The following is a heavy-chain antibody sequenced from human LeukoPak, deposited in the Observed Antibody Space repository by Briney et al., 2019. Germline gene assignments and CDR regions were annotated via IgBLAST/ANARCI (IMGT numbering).Heavy chain of an antibody. CDR1: GFIFSTYW. Sequence: GGSLRLSCAASGFIFSTYWVTWVRQAPGKGLEWVANMYQDGSEKYYVDSVKGRFTISRDNAKNSLYLQMNSLRAEDTAVYYCARVFSSSWPFDYWGQGTLVTVSS. CDR2: MYQDGSEK. D-gene: IGHD6-13*01. V-gene: IGHV3-7*01. J-gene: IGHJ4*02. CDR3: ARVFSSSWPFDY.